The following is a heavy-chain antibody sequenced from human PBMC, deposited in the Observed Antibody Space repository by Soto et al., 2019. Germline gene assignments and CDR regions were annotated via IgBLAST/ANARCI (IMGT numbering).Heavy chain of an antibody. CDR1: GFTFSSYA. Sequence: GGSLRLSCAASGFTFSSYAMSWVRQAPGKGLEWVSAISGSGGSTYYADSVKGRFTISRDNSKNTLYLQMNSLRAEDTAVYYCAKGGRRAPYSGYYPEGFDYWGQGTLVTVSS. CDR3: AKGGRRAPYSGYYPEGFDY. D-gene: IGHD5-12*01. CDR2: ISGSGGST. V-gene: IGHV3-23*01. J-gene: IGHJ4*02.